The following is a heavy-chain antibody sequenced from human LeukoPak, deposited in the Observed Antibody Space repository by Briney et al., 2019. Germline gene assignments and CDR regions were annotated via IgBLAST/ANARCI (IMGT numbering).Heavy chain of an antibody. V-gene: IGHV1-8*01. CDR2: MNPNSGNT. Sequence: ASVKVSCKASGYAFTSYDINWVRQATGQGLEWMGWMNPNSGNTGYAQKFQGRVTMTRNTSISTAYMELSSLRSEDTAVYYCAREFRREYSSGWYVFPWGQGTLVTVSS. D-gene: IGHD6-19*01. CDR3: AREFRREYSSGWYVFP. J-gene: IGHJ5*02. CDR1: GYAFTSYD.